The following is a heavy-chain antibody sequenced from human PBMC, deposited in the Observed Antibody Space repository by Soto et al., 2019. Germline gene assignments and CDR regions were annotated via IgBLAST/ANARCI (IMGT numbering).Heavy chain of an antibody. Sequence: QVQLVESGGDLVRPGGSLRLSCAGSEFTFSDYYMSWVRQAPGKGLEWVASTSGGTGFTNYPDSVKGRFTISRDNAQNSLFLKMCSLRAGYTAVDYGARLRLVKPFDYCGQGT. CDR3: ARLRLVKPFDY. D-gene: IGHD6-6*01. J-gene: IGHJ4*02. V-gene: IGHV3-11*05. CDR1: EFTFSDYY. CDR2: TSGGTGFT.